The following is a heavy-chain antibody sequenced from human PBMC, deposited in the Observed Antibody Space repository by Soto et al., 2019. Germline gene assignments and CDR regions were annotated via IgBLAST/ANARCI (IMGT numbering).Heavy chain of an antibody. D-gene: IGHD5-12*01. CDR1: GYTFISYA. V-gene: IGHV1-3*01. Sequence: CKASGYTFISYAMHWVRQAPGQRLEWIGWINAGNDNTKYSQKFQGRVTITRDTSASTAYMELSSLRSEDTAVYYCARGQYSGYDYYYYYAMDVWGQGTTVTVSS. CDR2: INAGNDNT. CDR3: ARGQYSGYDYYYYYAMDV. J-gene: IGHJ6*02.